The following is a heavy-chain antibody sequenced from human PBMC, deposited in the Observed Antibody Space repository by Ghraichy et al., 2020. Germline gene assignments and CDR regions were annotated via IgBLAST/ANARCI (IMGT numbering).Heavy chain of an antibody. CDR1: GGTFSSYA. D-gene: IGHD3-10*01. CDR3: AKRHYYASGTYNW. CDR2: IIPILGIA. V-gene: IGHV1-69*04. Sequence: SVKVSCKASGGTFSSYAISWVRQAPGQGLEWMGRIIPILGIANYAQKFQGRVTITADKSTSTAYMELSSLRSEDTAVYYCAKRHYYASGTYNWWGQGTLVTVSS. J-gene: IGHJ4*02.